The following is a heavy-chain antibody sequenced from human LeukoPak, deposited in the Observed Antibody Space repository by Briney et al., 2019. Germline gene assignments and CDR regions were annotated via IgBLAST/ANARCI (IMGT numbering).Heavy chain of an antibody. CDR2: ISWNGGNT. V-gene: IGHV3-43D*03. Sequence: GGSLRLSCAASGFTFDDYAMHWVRHAPGKGLEWVSLISWNGGNTYYADSVKGRFTISRDNTKNSLYLQMNSLRAEDTALYYCAKDREYSGSYRAGGFDIWGQGTMVTVSS. D-gene: IGHD1-26*01. CDR3: AKDREYSGSYRAGGFDI. J-gene: IGHJ3*02. CDR1: GFTFDDYA.